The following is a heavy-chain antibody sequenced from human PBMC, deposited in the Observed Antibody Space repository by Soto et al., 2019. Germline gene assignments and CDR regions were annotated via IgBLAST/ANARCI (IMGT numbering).Heavy chain of an antibody. CDR3: ATQEVGGSYVYTFDP. D-gene: IGHD1-26*01. V-gene: IGHV4-39*01. CDR1: GGSISSSNYY. CDR2: IYYSGST. J-gene: IGHJ5*02. Sequence: SETLSLTCTVSGGSISSSNYYLGWIRPPPGKGLEWIGSIYYSGSTYYNPSLKSRVTISVDTSKNQFSLKLSSVAAADTAVYYCATQEVGGSYVYTFDPWGQGTLVTVSS.